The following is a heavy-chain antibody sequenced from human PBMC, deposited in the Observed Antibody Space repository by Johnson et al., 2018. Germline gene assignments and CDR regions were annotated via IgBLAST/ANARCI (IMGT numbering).Heavy chain of an antibody. Sequence: VQLVESGGGLVQPGGSLRLSCAASGFAFSSYAMSWVRQAPGKGLEWVSAISGSGGSTYYADSVKGRFTISRDNAKTSLYLQMNSLRAEDTAVYYCARGWSTDDAFDIWGQGTMVTVSS. CDR3: ARGWSTDDAFDI. V-gene: IGHV3-23*04. D-gene: IGHD2-8*02. CDR2: ISGSGGST. J-gene: IGHJ3*02. CDR1: GFAFSSYA.